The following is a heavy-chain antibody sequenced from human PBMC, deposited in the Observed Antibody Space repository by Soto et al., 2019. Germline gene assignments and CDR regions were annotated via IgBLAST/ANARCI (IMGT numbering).Heavy chain of an antibody. V-gene: IGHV3-30*18. J-gene: IGHJ6*02. CDR2: ISYDGSNK. CDR3: SKDVLRFLEWLAFYGMDV. Sequence: GGSLRLSCAASGFTFSSYGMHWVRQAPGKGLKWVAVISYDGSNKYYADSVKGRFTISRDNSKNTLYLQMNSLRAEDTAVYYCSKDVLRFLEWLAFYGMDVWGQGTTVTVSS. CDR1: GFTFSSYG. D-gene: IGHD3-3*01.